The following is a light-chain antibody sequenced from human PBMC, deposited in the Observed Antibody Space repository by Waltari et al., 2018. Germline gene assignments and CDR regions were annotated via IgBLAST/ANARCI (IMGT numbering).Light chain of an antibody. CDR2: EVS. J-gene: IGLJ3*02. V-gene: IGLV2-23*02. Sequence: QSALTQPASVSGSPGQSITISCTGTSRDVGSYNLFSWYQQHPGKAPKLMIYEVSKRPSGVSNRFSGSKSGNTASLTISGLQAEDEADYYCCSYAGSSTFGVFGGGTKLTVL. CDR1: SRDVGSYNL. CDR3: CSYAGSSTFGV.